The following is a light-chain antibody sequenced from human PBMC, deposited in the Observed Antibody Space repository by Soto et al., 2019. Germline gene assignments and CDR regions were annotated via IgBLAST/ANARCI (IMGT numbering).Light chain of an antibody. CDR1: PSLNTD. V-gene: IGKV3-15*01. Sequence: EILVTQSPASLSVSPGETATLYCRASPSLNTDLAWYQQKPGQAPRLLLYGESTRATGVPPRFSGGGSGTEFTLTVSSLQSEDFAVYYCQQYNTWSSITFGQGTRLEIK. J-gene: IGKJ5*01. CDR2: GES. CDR3: QQYNTWSSIT.